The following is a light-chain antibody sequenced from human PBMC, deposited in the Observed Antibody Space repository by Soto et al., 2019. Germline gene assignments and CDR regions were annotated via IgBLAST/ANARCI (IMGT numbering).Light chain of an antibody. CDR2: DVS. V-gene: IGLV2-14*03. Sequence: QSALTQPASVSGSPGQSITISCTGTSSDVGGYNYVSWYQHHPGKAPKLMIYDVSYRPSGVSKRFSGSKSGNTASLTISGLQAEDEANYYCISYTSSSTLVVFGGGTKLTVL. J-gene: IGLJ2*01. CDR3: ISYTSSSTLVV. CDR1: SSDVGGYNY.